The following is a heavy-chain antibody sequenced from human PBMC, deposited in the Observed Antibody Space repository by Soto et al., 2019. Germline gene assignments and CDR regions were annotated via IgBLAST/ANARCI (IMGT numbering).Heavy chain of an antibody. CDR2: IYYSGST. Sequence: SETLSLTCTVSGGSISSSSYYWGWIRQPPGKGLEWIGSIYYSGSTYYNPSLKSRVTISVDTSKNQFSLKLSSVTAADTAVYYCARLDPRYYYDSSGGIDYWGQGTLVTVSS. CDR3: ARLDPRYYYDSSGGIDY. CDR1: GGSISSSSYY. J-gene: IGHJ4*02. V-gene: IGHV4-39*01. D-gene: IGHD3-22*01.